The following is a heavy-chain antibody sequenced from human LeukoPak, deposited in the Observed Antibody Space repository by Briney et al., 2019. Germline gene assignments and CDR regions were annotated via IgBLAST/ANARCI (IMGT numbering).Heavy chain of an antibody. V-gene: IGHV3-23*01. CDR1: GFTFSSYA. D-gene: IGHD6-19*01. J-gene: IGHJ4*02. CDR3: AKDHSSGWYYFDY. Sequence: GGSLRLSCAASGFTFSSYAMSWDRQAPGKGLEWVSAISGSGGSTYYADSVKGRFTISRDNSKNTLYLQMNSLRAEDTAVYYCAKDHSSGWYYFDYWGQGTLVTVSS. CDR2: ISGSGGST.